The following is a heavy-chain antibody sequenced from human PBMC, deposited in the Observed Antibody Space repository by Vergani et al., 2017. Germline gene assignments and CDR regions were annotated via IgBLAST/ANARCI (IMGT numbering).Heavy chain of an antibody. CDR3: ARSIVSRNPPDYFDN. CDR2: VEDSGYF. V-gene: IGHV4-59*01. D-gene: IGHD1-14*01. Sequence: QVQLQESGPGLLRPSETLSLTCTVSGGSLSGYYWNWILQTPGEGLEWIGYVEDSGYFNYNPSLKTRVSMSSDTSNNQFSLMLSSVTVADTAVYYCARSIVSRNPPDYFDNWGQGTLVTVSS. J-gene: IGHJ4*02. CDR1: GGSLSGYY.